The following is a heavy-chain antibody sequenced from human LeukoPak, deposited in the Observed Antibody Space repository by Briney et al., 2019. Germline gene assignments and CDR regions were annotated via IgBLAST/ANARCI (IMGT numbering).Heavy chain of an antibody. V-gene: IGHV4-4*07. Sequence: SETLSLTCTVSGGSISSYYWSWIRQPAGKGLEWIGRIYTSGSTNYNPSLKSRVTMSVDTSKNQFSLKLSSVTAADTAVYYCARSGSGYLRYYFDYWGQGTLVTVSS. CDR3: ARSGSGYLRYYFDY. CDR2: IYTSGST. CDR1: GGSISSYY. J-gene: IGHJ4*02. D-gene: IGHD5-12*01.